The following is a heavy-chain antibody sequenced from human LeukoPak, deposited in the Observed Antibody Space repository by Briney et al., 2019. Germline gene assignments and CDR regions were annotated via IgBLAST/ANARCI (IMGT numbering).Heavy chain of an antibody. CDR3: ARGVPSPFPDPFDH. CDR2: IYSGGAT. CDR1: GFTVSSNY. D-gene: IGHD2/OR15-2a*01. V-gene: IGHV3-66*02. J-gene: IGHJ4*02. Sequence: GGSLRPSCAASGFTVSSNYMSWVRQAPGKGPEWVSVIYSGGATHYADSVKGRFTISRDNSKNTLYLQMNSLRAEDTAVYYCARGVPSPFPDPFDHWGQGTLVTVSS.